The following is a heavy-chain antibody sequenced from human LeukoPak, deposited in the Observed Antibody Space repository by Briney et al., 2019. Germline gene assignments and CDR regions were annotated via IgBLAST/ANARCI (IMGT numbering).Heavy chain of an antibody. J-gene: IGHJ4*02. D-gene: IGHD1-1*01. CDR3: ARSWFSTGTKLFDY. CDR1: GYTFTSFG. CDR2: ISAYNGDT. V-gene: IGHV1-18*01. Sequence: GASVKVSCKASGYTFTSFGISWVRQAPGQGLEWMGWISAYNGDTNYPQKLQVRVTMTTDTSTSTAYMELRSLRSDDTAVYYCARSWFSTGTKLFDYWGQGTLVTVSS.